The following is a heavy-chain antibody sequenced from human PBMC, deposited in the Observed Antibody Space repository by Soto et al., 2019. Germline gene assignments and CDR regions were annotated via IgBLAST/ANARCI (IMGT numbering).Heavy chain of an antibody. J-gene: IGHJ5*02. CDR1: GGSISSGGYS. CDR2: IYHSGST. D-gene: IGHD6-13*01. CDR3: ARQTSSSWPNWFDP. V-gene: IGHV4-30-2*01. Sequence: QLQLQESGSGLVKPSQTLSLTFAVSGGSISSGGYSWSWIRQPPGKGLEWIGYIYHSGSTYYNPSLKSRVSISVDRSKNQFSLKLSSVTAADTAVYYCARQTSSSWPNWFDPLGQGTLVTVCS.